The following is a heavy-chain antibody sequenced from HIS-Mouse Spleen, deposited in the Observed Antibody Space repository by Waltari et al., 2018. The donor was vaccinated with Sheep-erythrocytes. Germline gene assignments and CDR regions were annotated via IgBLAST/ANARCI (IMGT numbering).Heavy chain of an antibody. Sequence: EVQLVESGGGLVKPGGAVRLSCAASGFTFSNAGMSWARQAPGKGLEWVRRIKSKTEGGTTDYAAPVKGRFTISRDDSKNTLYLQMNSLKTEDTAVYYCTTDLYYDFWSGSKYFDYWGQGTLVTVSS. V-gene: IGHV3-15*01. CDR1: GFTFSNAG. CDR3: TTDLYYDFWSGSKYFDY. J-gene: IGHJ4*02. CDR2: IKSKTEGGTT. D-gene: IGHD3-3*01.